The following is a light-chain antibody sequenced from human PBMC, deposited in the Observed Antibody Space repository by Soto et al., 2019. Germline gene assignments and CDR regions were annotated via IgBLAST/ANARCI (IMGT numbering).Light chain of an antibody. CDR3: LQDYYYPRT. J-gene: IGKJ1*01. CDR2: DAS. Sequence: VQMKKSPSSLSASVGARVTITCRASQGISNYLNWYQQKPGKAPKLLIYDASNLETGVPSRFSGSGSGTDGTFNICSLQPEDSETYYCLQDYYYPRTFGQGTMVDIK. V-gene: IGKV1-33*01. CDR1: QGISNY.